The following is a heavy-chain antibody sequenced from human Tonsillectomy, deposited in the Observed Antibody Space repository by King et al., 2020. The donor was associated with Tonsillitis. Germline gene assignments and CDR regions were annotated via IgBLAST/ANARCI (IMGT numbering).Heavy chain of an antibody. CDR1: GFTFSSYW. V-gene: IGHV3-74*01. Sequence: VQLVESGGGLVQPGGSLRLSCAASGFTFSSYWMHWVRQAPGKGLVWVSRINSDGSSTSYADSVKGRFTISRDNAKNTLYLQMNSLRAEDTAVYYCARDQLKRGRYCYDSSGYYRYYYGMDVWGQGTTVTVSS. CDR2: INSDGSST. J-gene: IGHJ6*02. D-gene: IGHD3-22*01. CDR3: ARDQLKRGRYCYDSSGYYRYYYGMDV.